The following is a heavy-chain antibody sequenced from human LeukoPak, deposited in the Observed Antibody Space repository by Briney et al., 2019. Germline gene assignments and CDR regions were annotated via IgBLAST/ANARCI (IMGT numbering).Heavy chain of an antibody. CDR2: ISGSGGST. CDR3: ARDSKQQLVPYYFDY. CDR1: GFTFSSYA. D-gene: IGHD6-13*01. Sequence: GGSLRLSCAASGFTFSSYAMSWVRQAPGKGLEWVSAISGSGGSTYYADSVKGRFTISRDNAKNSLYLQMNSLRAEDTAVYYCARDSKQQLVPYYFDYWGQGTLVTVSS. J-gene: IGHJ4*02. V-gene: IGHV3-23*01.